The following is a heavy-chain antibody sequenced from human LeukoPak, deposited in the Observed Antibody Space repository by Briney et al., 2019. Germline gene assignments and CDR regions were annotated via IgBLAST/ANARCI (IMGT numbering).Heavy chain of an antibody. CDR2: ISGSGGST. CDR3: AAKPCTNGVCYSAFDI. D-gene: IGHD2-8*01. J-gene: IGHJ3*02. Sequence: QPGGSLRLSCAASGFTFSSYAMSWVRQAPGKGLEWVSAISGSGGSTYYADSVKGRFTISRDNSKNTLYLQMNSLRAEDTAVYYCAAKPCTNGVCYSAFDIWGQGTMVTVSS. CDR1: GFTFSSYA. V-gene: IGHV3-23*01.